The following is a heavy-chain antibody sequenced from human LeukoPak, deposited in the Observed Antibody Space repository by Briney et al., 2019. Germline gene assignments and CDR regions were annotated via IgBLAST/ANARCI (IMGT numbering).Heavy chain of an antibody. D-gene: IGHD7-27*01. CDR3: ARSLGWGSAFDY. Sequence: PSETLSLTCTVSGGSISSGGYYWSWIRQHPGKGLEWIGYIYYSGSTYYNPSLKSRVTISVDTSKNQFSLKLSSVTAADTAVYYCARSLGWGSAFDYWGQGTLVTVSS. CDR2: IYYSGST. J-gene: IGHJ4*02. V-gene: IGHV4-31*03. CDR1: GGSISSGGYY.